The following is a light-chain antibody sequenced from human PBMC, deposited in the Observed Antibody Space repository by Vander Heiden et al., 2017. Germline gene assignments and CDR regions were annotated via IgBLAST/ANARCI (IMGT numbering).Light chain of an antibody. J-gene: IGLJ1*01. Sequence: SYVLTQPPSVSVAPGQTGRIACWRNNSGSKSVHWYQQQSGQAPVLVVYDDSDRPSGIPERFSGSNSGNTATLTISRVEVGDEADYYCQVWDSSSDHYVFGTGTKVTVV. CDR3: QVWDSSSDHYV. V-gene: IGLV3-21*02. CDR2: DDS. CDR1: NSGSKS.